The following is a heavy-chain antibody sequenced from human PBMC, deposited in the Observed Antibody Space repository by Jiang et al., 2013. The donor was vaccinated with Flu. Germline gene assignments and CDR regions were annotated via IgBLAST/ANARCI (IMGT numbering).Heavy chain of an antibody. Sequence: VQLVESGGGLVPPGRSLRLSCTTSGFTFGDYALSWIRQAPGKGLEWVGFIRSTAYDGTTEYAASVKGRFIISRDDSKSIAYLQMNSLKTEDTAVYYCTRSHYYDTSGQGFWGQGTPGHRLL. J-gene: IGHJ4*02. D-gene: IGHD3-22*01. CDR2: IRSTAYDGTT. CDR3: TRSHYYDTSGQGF. CDR1: GFTFGDYA. V-gene: IGHV3-49*03.